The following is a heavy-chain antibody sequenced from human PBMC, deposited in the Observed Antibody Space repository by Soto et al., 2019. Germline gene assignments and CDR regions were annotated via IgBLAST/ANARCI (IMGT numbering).Heavy chain of an antibody. CDR3: ASRERVDAFDI. V-gene: IGHV1-69*01. CDR2: IIPILGSA. Sequence: QVQLVQSGAEVKTPGSSVKVSCKASGGSFSSNAISWVRQAPGQGLEWMGGIIPILGSANYAQKFQDRLTITADGSTTTTYMELNSLRAEDAAVYYWASRERVDAFDIWGQGTLVTVSS. J-gene: IGHJ3*02. CDR1: GGSFSSNA.